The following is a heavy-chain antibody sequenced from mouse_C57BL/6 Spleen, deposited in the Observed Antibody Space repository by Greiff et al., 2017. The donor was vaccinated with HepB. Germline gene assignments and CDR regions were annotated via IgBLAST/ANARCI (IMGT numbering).Heavy chain of an antibody. V-gene: IGHV5-4*01. Sequence: EVQGVESGGGLVKPGGSLKLSCAASGFTFSSYATSWVRQTPETRLEWVATISDGGSYTYYPDNVKGRFTISRDNAKNNLYLQMSHLKSEDTAMYYCARGGLRWYFDVWGTGTTVTVAS. CDR3: ARGGLRWYFDV. CDR2: ISDGGSYT. J-gene: IGHJ1*03. CDR1: GFTFSSYA. D-gene: IGHD1-1*01.